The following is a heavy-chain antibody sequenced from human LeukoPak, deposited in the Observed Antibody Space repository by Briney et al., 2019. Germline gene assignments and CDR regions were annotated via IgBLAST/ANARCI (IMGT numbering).Heavy chain of an antibody. D-gene: IGHD3-16*02. CDR2: ISSSSSYI. V-gene: IGHV3-21*01. CDR3: ASVGLGELSSDYYYYYGMDV. J-gene: IGHJ6*02. CDR1: GFTFSNAW. Sequence: GGSLRLSCAASGFTFSNAWMSWVRQAPGKGLEWVSSISSSSSYIYYADSVKGRFTISRDNAKNSLYLQMNSLRAEDTAVYYCASVGLGELSSDYYYYYGMDVWGQGTTVTVSS.